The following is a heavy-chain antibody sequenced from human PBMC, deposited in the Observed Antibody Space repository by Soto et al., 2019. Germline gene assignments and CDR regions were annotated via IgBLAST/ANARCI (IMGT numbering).Heavy chain of an antibody. J-gene: IGHJ5*02. Sequence: PSETLSLTCTVSGGSISSYYWSWIRQPPGKGLEWIGYIYYSGSTNYNPSLKSRVTISVDTSKNQFSLKLSSVTAADTAVYYCARATYCSSTSCYPQAVWWFDPWGQGTLVTVSS. CDR3: ARATYCSSTSCYPQAVWWFDP. V-gene: IGHV4-59*01. CDR2: IYYSGST. CDR1: GGSISSYY. D-gene: IGHD2-2*01.